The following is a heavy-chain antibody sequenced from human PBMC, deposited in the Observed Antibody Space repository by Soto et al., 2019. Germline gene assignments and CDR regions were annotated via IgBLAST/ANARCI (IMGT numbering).Heavy chain of an antibody. D-gene: IGHD3-10*01. CDR1: GFTFSSYS. J-gene: IGHJ4*02. CDR2: ISGSGGST. V-gene: IGHV3-23*01. CDR3: AKDSMVRGVPMNFDY. Sequence: GGSLRLSCAASGFTFSSYSMSWVRQAPGKGLEWVSAISGSGGSTYYADSVKGRFTISRDNSKNTLYLQMNSLRAEDTAVYYCAKDSMVRGVPMNFDYWGQGTLVTVSS.